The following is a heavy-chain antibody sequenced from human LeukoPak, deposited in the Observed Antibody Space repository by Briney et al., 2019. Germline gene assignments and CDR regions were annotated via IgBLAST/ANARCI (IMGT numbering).Heavy chain of an antibody. CDR2: IYSGGST. Sequence: GGSLRLSCAASGFTVSSNYMSWVRQAPGKGLEWVSVIYSGGSTYYADSVKGRFTISRDNSKNTLYLQMNSLRAEDTAVYYCARDRAIRWLAHYYYYYMDVWGKGTTVTVSS. V-gene: IGHV3-66*02. J-gene: IGHJ6*03. D-gene: IGHD3-10*01. CDR1: GFTVSSNY. CDR3: ARDRAIRWLAHYYYYYMDV.